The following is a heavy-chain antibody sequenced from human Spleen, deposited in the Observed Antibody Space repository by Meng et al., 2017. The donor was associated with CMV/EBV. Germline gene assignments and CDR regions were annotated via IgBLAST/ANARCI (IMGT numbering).Heavy chain of an antibody. V-gene: IGHV3-23*03. J-gene: IGHJ6*02. CDR3: TKNMHLGSGWYWPSPYGMDV. CDR2: IYSGGTNT. D-gene: IGHD6-19*01. Sequence: GGSLRLSCAASGFTFSSYAMSWVRQAPGKGLEWVSVIYSGGTNTYYADSVKGRFTISRDNSKNSLYLQMNSLRTDDTALYYCTKNMHLGSGWYWPSPYGMDVWGQGTTVTVSS. CDR1: GFTFSSYA.